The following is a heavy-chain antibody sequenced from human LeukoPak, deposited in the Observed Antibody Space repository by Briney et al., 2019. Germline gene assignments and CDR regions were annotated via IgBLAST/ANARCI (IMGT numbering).Heavy chain of an antibody. CDR2: IIPIFGTA. CDR1: GGTFSSYA. V-gene: IGHV1-69*05. CDR3: ARGIPGENWFDP. Sequence: SVKDSCKASGGTFSSYAISWVRQAPGQGLEWMGGIIPIFGTANYAQKFQGRVTITTDESTSTAYMELSSLRSEDTAVYYCARGIPGENWFDPWGQGTLVTVSS. J-gene: IGHJ5*02. D-gene: IGHD1-14*01.